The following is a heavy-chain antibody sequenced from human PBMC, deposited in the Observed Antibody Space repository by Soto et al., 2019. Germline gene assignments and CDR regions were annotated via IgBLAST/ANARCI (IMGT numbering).Heavy chain of an antibody. CDR2: IKSKTDGGTT. V-gene: IGHV3-15*01. Sequence: LRLSCAASEFTFTYAWMSWVRQAPGKGLEWVGRIKSKTDGGTTDYAAPVKGRFTISRDESQNTLYLQMNSLKTEDTAVYYCTSLYYGHWGQGTLVTVSS. J-gene: IGHJ4*02. CDR1: EFTFTYAW. CDR3: TSLYYGH. D-gene: IGHD3-16*02.